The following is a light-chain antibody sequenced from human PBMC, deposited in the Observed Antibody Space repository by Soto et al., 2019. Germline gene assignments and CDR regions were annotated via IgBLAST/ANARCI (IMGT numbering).Light chain of an antibody. CDR1: QSVGSN. CDR3: QQYNNWPLT. CDR2: DAS. Sequence: EVVMTQSPATLSVSPGERATLSCRASQSVGSNLAWYQQKPGQPPRLLIYDASTRATGIPARFSGSGSGTEFTLTISSLQSDDFAVYCCQQYNNWPLTFGGGTKVAIK. J-gene: IGKJ4*01. V-gene: IGKV3-15*01.